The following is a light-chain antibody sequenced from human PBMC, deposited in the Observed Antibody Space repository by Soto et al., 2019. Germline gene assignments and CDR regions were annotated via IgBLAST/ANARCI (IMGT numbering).Light chain of an antibody. CDR1: QSIGVW. CDR3: QQRYSSLPT. V-gene: IGKV1-5*01. Sequence: DIQMTQSPSTLSSSVGDRVTITCRASQSIGVWLAWYQQKPGRAPKIVIYDASTLQRGVPSRFSGSGSGTDFTLTISSLQPEDFETYYCQQRYSSLPTFGQGTKVDIK. J-gene: IGKJ1*01. CDR2: DAS.